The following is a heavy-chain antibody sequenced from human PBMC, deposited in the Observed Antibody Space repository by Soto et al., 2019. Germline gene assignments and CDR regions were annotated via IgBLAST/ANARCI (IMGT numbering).Heavy chain of an antibody. CDR2: INHSGST. Sequence: SETLSLTCAVYGGSFSCYYWSWIRQPPGKGLEWIGEINHSGSTNYNPSLKSRVTISVDTSKNQFSLKLSSVTAADTAVYYCARSKWGIAARRGGYYFDYWGQGTLVTVSS. CDR1: GGSFSCYY. V-gene: IGHV4-34*01. D-gene: IGHD6-6*01. J-gene: IGHJ4*02. CDR3: ARSKWGIAARRGGYYFDY.